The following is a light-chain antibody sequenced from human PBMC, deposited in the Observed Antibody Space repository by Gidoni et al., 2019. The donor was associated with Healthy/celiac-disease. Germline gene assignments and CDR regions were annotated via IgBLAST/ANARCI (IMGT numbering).Light chain of an antibody. Sequence: QAALPQPASVPGSPGQSTTISCTGTSRDVGGYNYVPWYQQHPGKAPKLMIYEVSNRPSGVSNRFSGSKSGNTASLTISGLQAEDEADYYCSSYTSSSTLSWVFGGGTKLTVL. J-gene: IGLJ3*02. V-gene: IGLV2-14*01. CDR3: SSYTSSSTLSWV. CDR1: SRDVGGYNY. CDR2: EVS.